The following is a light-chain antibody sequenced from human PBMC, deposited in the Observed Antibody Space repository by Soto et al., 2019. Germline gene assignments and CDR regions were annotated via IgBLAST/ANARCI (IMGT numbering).Light chain of an antibody. CDR1: QSVGSF. J-gene: IGKJ4*01. CDR2: DVS. V-gene: IGKV3-11*01. Sequence: EIVLTQSPATLSLSPGERATLSCRASQSVGSFLAWYQQKFGQAPRLLIYDVSKRATGITARFSGSGSGTDFTLTISSLEPEDFAVYYCQQRNNWPPELTFGGGTRVEIK. CDR3: QQRNNWPPELT.